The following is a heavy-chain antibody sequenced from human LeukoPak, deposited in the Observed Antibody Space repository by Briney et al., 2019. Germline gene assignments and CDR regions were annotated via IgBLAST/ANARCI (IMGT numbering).Heavy chain of an antibody. CDR3: TRRELPSSDGFDY. V-gene: IGHV3-73*01. CDR2: SRSKANNSAP. J-gene: IGHJ4*02. CDR1: GFTFSGSA. Sequence: PGGSLSLXCAASGFTFSGSAMQWARQASGKGLEWVGCSRSKANNSAPAYSASVKAKFTISRDDSKNTAYLQMNSLKTDGTALYYCTRRELPSSDGFDYRGQGTLVTVSS. D-gene: IGHD1-26*01.